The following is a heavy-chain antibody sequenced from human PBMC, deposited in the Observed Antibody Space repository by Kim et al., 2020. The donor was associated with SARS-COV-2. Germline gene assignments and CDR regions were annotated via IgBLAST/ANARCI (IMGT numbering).Heavy chain of an antibody. CDR2: ISAYNGNS. J-gene: IGHJ4*02. Sequence: ASVKVSCKASGYTFTSYGISWVRQAPGQGLDWMGWISAYNGNSNYPQKLQGRVTMTTHTSTRTAYMELRSLSSDDTAVYYCARILTGYLGGYNHFDYWGQGALVTVSS. D-gene: IGHD3-9*01. CDR3: ARILTGYLGGYNHFDY. CDR1: GYTFTSYG. V-gene: IGHV1-18*04.